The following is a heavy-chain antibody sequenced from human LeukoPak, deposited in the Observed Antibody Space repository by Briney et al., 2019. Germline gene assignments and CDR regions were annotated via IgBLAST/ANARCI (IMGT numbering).Heavy chain of an antibody. V-gene: IGHV3-48*03. J-gene: IGHJ4*02. D-gene: IGHD3-10*01. Sequence: GGSLRRSCAASGFTFSSYEMNWVRQAPGKGLEWVSYISSSGSTIYYADSVKGRFTISRDNAKNSLYLQMNSLRAEDTAVYYCARVRFGEPFDYWGQGTLVTVSS. CDR2: ISSSGSTI. CDR3: ARVRFGEPFDY. CDR1: GFTFSSYE.